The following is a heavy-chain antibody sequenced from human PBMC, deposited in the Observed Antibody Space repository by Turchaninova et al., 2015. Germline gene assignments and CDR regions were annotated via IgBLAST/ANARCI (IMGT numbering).Heavy chain of an antibody. D-gene: IGHD3-10*01. J-gene: IGHJ4*02. Sequence: QVQLVESGGGVVQPGGSVSLSCAASGFAFSSYSLFWFRRAPVNGLLWVAVIFFEGINEYKADSVRGRVTVTSDNSNNTLYFQMNSLRLDDTAVYDCARGPFMVRGGTDYWGQGTLVTVSS. CDR3: ARGPFMVRGGTDY. CDR2: IFFEGINE. V-gene: IGHV3-30*14. CDR1: GFAFSSYS.